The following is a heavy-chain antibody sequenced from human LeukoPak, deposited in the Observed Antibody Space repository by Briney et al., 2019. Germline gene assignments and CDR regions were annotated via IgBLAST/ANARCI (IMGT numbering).Heavy chain of an antibody. CDR2: IYPGDSDT. J-gene: IGHJ4*02. V-gene: IGHV5-51*01. CDR3: ARGLSGVTFWYHFDY. D-gene: IGHD6-13*01. Sequence: GESLKISCKGSGPRFTNYWIAWVRQMPGKGLEWMGIIYPGDSDTKYSPSFRGQVTISADRSISTAYLQWSSLKASDTAIYYCARGLSGVTFWYHFDYWGQGTPVTVSS. CDR1: GPRFTNYW.